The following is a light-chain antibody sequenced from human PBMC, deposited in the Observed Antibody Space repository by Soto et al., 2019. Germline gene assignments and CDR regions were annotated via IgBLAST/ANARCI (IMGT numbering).Light chain of an antibody. Sequence: EIVLTQSPGTLSLSPGERATLSCRASQSVRNNFLAWYQQKPGQAPRLLIYGASSRATGIPDRFSVSGSGTDFTLTISGLEPEDLEVYYCQQYGSSPTFGGGTKVEIK. CDR1: QSVRNNF. V-gene: IGKV3-20*01. CDR3: QQYGSSPT. J-gene: IGKJ4*01. CDR2: GAS.